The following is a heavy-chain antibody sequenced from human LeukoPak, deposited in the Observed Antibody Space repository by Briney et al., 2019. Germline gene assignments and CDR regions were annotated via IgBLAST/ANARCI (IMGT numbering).Heavy chain of an antibody. D-gene: IGHD3-16*01. Sequence: GESLRISCKGSGYSFTSYWISWVRQMPGKGLEWMGIIYPGDSDTRYSPSSQGQVTISADKSISTAYLQWSSLKASDTAMYYCARYEDSFYFHYWGQGTLVTVSS. CDR1: GYSFTSYW. J-gene: IGHJ4*02. CDR2: IYPGDSDT. CDR3: ARYEDSFYFHY. V-gene: IGHV5-51*01.